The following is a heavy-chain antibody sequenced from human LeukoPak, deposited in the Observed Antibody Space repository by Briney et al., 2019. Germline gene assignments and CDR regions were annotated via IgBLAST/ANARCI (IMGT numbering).Heavy chain of an antibody. Sequence: SETLSLTCAVYGGSFSGYYWSWIRQPPGKGLEWIGRVSHTGSTDYNPSLRSRVIVSVDTSKDQFSLKLSSVTAADTAVYYCARVDGWAYSGYDALAFLRAPWGQGTLVTVSS. CDR2: VSHTGST. V-gene: IGHV4-34*01. CDR1: GGSFSGYY. J-gene: IGHJ5*02. D-gene: IGHD5-12*01. CDR3: ARVDGWAYSGYDALAFLRAP.